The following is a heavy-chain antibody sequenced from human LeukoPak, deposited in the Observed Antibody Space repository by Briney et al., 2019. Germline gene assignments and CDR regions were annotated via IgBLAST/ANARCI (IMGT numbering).Heavy chain of an antibody. Sequence: GGSLRLSCSASGFTFSSYWMSWVRLAPGKGLEWVANIKEDGSERNYVDSVKGRFTISRDNAKNSLYLQMNSLRVADTAVYYCVSEGYNYYGMDVWGQGTTVIVSS. V-gene: IGHV3-7*01. CDR2: IKEDGSER. CDR3: VSEGYNYYGMDV. CDR1: GFTFSSYW. J-gene: IGHJ6*02.